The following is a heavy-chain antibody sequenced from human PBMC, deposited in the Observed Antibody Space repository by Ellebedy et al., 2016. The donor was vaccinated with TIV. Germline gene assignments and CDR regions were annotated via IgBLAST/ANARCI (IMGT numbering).Heavy chain of an antibody. CDR2: IKQDGSEK. CDR3: ARVYDSIDY. V-gene: IGHV3-7*01. J-gene: IGHJ4*02. CDR1: GFTFSSHW. Sequence: PSETLSLTCAASGFTFSSHWMSWVRQAPGKGLEWVANIKQDGSEKYYVDSVKGRFTISRDNAKNSLYLQMNSLRAEDTAVYYCARVYDSIDYWGQGTLVTVSS. D-gene: IGHD3-22*01.